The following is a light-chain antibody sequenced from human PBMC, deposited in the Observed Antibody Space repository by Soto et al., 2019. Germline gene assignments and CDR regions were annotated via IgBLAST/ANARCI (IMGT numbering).Light chain of an antibody. J-gene: IGKJ4*02. CDR1: QSVSRY. CDR2: YAA. V-gene: IGKV3-11*01. CDR3: QRCNKWLT. Sequence: EIGMSQSPATLSLSTGERATLSCRASQSVSRYLAWYQQKPGQAPRLLIIYAAYRAAGSPARWIGSSSCTNVSLTTISRLPEDDFVDYCRQRCNKWLTFGEGTKVDIK.